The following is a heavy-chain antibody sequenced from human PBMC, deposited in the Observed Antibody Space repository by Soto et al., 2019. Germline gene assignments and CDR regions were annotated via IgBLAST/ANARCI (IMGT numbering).Heavy chain of an antibody. Sequence: EVQLVESGGGVVQPGRSLRLSCAASGFTFSSSEMNWVRQAPGKGLEWLSYISSSGITIFYADSVKGRFTISRDNAKNSLFLQMNSLRAEDTAVYFCARGNWNYCDFWGQGTLVTVSS. V-gene: IGHV3-48*03. J-gene: IGHJ4*02. CDR1: GFTFSSSE. D-gene: IGHD1-7*01. CDR3: ARGNWNYCDF. CDR2: ISSSGITI.